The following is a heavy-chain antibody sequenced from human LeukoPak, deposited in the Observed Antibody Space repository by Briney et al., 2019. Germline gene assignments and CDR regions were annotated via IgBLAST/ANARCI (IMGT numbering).Heavy chain of an antibody. Sequence: GGSLRLSCAASGFTFSSYSMNWVRQAPGKGLEWVSSISSSSSYIYYADSVKGRFTISRDNAKNSLYLQMNSLRAEDTAVYYCASDPSGSYPSEDQAWNAFDIWGQGTMVTVSS. CDR1: GFTFSSYS. CDR3: ASDPSGSYPSEDQAWNAFDI. D-gene: IGHD1-26*01. V-gene: IGHV3-21*01. J-gene: IGHJ3*02. CDR2: ISSSSSYI.